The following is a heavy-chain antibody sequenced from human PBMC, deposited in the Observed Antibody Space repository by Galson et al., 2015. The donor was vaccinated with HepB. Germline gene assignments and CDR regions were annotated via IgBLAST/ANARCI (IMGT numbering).Heavy chain of an antibody. Sequence: SLRLSCAASGFTFRNYWMTWVRQAPGKGLEWVANIKQDGTEKYYVESVKGRFTISRDNANNSVDLQMNSLRAEDTAVYYCARSRYGGYGCPGYWGQGTLVTVSS. V-gene: IGHV3-7*01. D-gene: IGHD5-12*01. J-gene: IGHJ4*02. CDR3: ARSRYGGYGCPGY. CDR1: GFTFRNYW. CDR2: IKQDGTEK.